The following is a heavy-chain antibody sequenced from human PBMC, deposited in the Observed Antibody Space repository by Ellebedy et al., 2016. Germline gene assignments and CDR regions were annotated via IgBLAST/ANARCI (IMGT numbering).Heavy chain of an antibody. D-gene: IGHD3-10*01. J-gene: IGHJ4*02. Sequence: ASVKVSXXASGYPFSIYDIHWMRQAPGQGLEWMGWTTPNSGKRGYAQKFQGRVTMTTNTSINTAYMELSSLRSEDTAVCYCTRGFGNYWGQGTLVTVSS. CDR1: GYPFSIYD. CDR3: TRGFGNY. CDR2: TTPNSGKR. V-gene: IGHV1-8*02.